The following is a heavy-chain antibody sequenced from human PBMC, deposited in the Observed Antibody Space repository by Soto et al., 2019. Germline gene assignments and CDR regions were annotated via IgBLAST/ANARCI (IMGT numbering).Heavy chain of an antibody. D-gene: IGHD3-16*01. CDR3: VRDGSKSLRDWFDP. J-gene: IGHJ5*02. V-gene: IGHV4-4*07. CDR1: GTSISGYY. CDR2: IYATGTT. Sequence: QVQLEESGPGLLKPSETLSLTCNVSGTSISGYYWSWIRQSAGKGLEWIGRIYATGTTNYNPSLKSRITMSVDTSKRQLSLKLTSVTAADTGIYYCVRDGSKSLRDWFDPWGRGISVTVSS.